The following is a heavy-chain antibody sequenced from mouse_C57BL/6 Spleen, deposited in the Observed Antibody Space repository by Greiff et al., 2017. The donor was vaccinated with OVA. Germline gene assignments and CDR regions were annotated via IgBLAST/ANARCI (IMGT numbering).Heavy chain of an antibody. CDR1: GYAFSSSW. CDR3: AREGDYGSSFDY. V-gene: IGHV1-82*01. J-gene: IGHJ2*01. D-gene: IGHD1-1*01. Sequence: QVQLKQSGPELVKPGASVKISCKASGYAFSSSWMNWVKQRPGKGLEWIGRIYPGDGDTNYNGKFKGKATLTADKSSSTAYMQLSSLTSEDSAVYFGAREGDYGSSFDYWGKGTTLTVSS. CDR2: IYPGDGDT.